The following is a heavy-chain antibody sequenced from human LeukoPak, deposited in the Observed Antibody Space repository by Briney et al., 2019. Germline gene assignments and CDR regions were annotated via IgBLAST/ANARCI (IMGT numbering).Heavy chain of an antibody. Sequence: SETLSLTCTVSGGSISSYYWSWIRQPPGKGLEWIGYIYYSGSTNYNPSLKSRVTISVDTSKNQFSLKLSSVTAADTAVYYRARHDCSGGSCFDAFDIWGQGTMVTVSS. V-gene: IGHV4-59*08. CDR2: IYYSGST. J-gene: IGHJ3*02. D-gene: IGHD2-15*01. CDR1: GGSISSYY. CDR3: ARHDCSGGSCFDAFDI.